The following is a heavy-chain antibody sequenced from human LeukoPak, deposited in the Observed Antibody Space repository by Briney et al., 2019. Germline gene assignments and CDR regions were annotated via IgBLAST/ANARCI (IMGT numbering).Heavy chain of an antibody. D-gene: IGHD3-10*01. CDR1: GYTFTDYH. V-gene: IGHV1-2*02. CDR2: INPNSGGT. CDR3: ARVRAGGSGSYYKAFDY. Sequence: ASVKVSCKASGYTFTDYHIHWVRQAPGQGLEWVGWINPNSGGTNYAGKFQGRVTMTSDTSISTAYMELSSLRSEDTAVYYCARVRAGGSGSYYKAFDYWGQGTLVTVSS. J-gene: IGHJ4*02.